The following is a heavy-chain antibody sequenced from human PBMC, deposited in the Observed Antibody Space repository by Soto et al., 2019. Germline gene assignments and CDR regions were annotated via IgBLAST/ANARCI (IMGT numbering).Heavy chain of an antibody. CDR1: GFTFSSFW. CDR3: ARDRGDFWSGYYDY. J-gene: IGHJ4*02. D-gene: IGHD3-3*01. V-gene: IGHV3-74*01. CDR2: INNDGSST. Sequence: EVQLVESGGGLVHPGGSLTLSCAASGFTFSSFWMSWVRQAPGKGLVWVSRINNDGSSTSTKYADSVKGRFTISRDNAKTTLYLQMNSLRAEDTAVYYCARDRGDFWSGYYDYWGQGTLVTVSS.